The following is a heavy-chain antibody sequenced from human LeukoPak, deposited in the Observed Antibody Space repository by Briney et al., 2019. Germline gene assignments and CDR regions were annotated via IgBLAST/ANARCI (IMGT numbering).Heavy chain of an antibody. CDR1: GGTFGNYA. D-gene: IGHD5-18*01. CDR2: INPNSGGT. V-gene: IGHV1-2*02. Sequence: GASVKVSCKASGGTFGNYAISWVRQAPGQGLEWMGWINPNSGGTNYAQKFQGRVTMTRDTSISTAYMELSRLRSDDTAVHYCARVYSYGPIPPFDYWGQGTLVTVSS. CDR3: ARVYSYGPIPPFDY. J-gene: IGHJ4*02.